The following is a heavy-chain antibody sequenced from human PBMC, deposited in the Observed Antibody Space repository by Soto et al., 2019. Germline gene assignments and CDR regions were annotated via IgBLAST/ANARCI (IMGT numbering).Heavy chain of an antibody. V-gene: IGHV4-59*01. Sequence: SETLSLTCTVSGVPITSYKWTWIRQSPGKGLEWIAYMYSSGSSSYNPSLKSRATISMDTFRNQYSLQLNSATAADTAVYYCAREWSAFDYWGQGTTVTVSS. CDR1: GVPITSYK. D-gene: IGHD2-15*01. J-gene: IGHJ4*03. CDR3: AREWSAFDY. CDR2: MYSSGSS.